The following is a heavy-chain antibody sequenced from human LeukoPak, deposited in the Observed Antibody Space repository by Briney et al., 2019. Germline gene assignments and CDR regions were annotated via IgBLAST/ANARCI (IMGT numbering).Heavy chain of an antibody. J-gene: IGHJ1*01. V-gene: IGHV3-73*01. CDR2: IRSKANKYAT. CDR1: AFTLSDFT. D-gene: IGHD6-19*01. Sequence: GGSLRLSCAAPAFTLSDFTIHSVRQASGKGLEWVARIRSKANKYATEYGASVKGRFTISRNDAKNTAYLQMNSLKTEDTAIYYCSAGPSGWTEFFRQWGQGTLGTVSP. CDR3: SAGPSGWTEFFRQ.